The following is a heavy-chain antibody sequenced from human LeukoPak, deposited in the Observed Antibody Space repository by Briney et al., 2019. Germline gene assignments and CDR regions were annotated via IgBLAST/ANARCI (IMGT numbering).Heavy chain of an antibody. D-gene: IGHD3-22*01. CDR3: AKESTFYYDSSDY. CDR1: GFTVSSNY. J-gene: IGHJ4*02. Sequence: GGSLRLSCAASGFTVSSNYMSWVRQAPGKGLEWVSVIYSGGSTYYADSVKGRFTLSRDNSKNTLYLQMNSLRAEDTAVYYCAKESTFYYDSSDYWGQGTLVTVSS. CDR2: IYSGGST. V-gene: IGHV3-53*01.